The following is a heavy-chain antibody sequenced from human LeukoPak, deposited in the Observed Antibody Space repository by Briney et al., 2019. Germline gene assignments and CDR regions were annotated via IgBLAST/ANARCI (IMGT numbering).Heavy chain of an antibody. Sequence: GASVKVSCKASGYTFTSYDINWVQQATGQGLEWMGWMNPNSGNTGYAQKFQGRVTMTRNTSISTAYMELSSLRSEDTAVYYCARDSIAAPHCYDYWGQGTLVTVSS. CDR2: MNPNSGNT. J-gene: IGHJ4*02. CDR3: ARDSIAAPHCYDY. V-gene: IGHV1-8*01. D-gene: IGHD6-13*01. CDR1: GYTFTSYD.